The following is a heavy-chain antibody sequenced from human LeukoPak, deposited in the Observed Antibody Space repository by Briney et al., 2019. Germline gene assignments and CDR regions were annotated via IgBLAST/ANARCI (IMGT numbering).Heavy chain of an antibody. CDR2: IYPGDSDT. CDR1: GYRFTSYW. J-gene: IGHJ5*02. V-gene: IGHV5-51*01. CDR3: ARQNSPDYDSSGYYDL. D-gene: IGHD3-22*01. Sequence: GESLKISCKGSGYRFTSYWIDWVRQMPGKGLEWMGSIYPGDSDTRYSPSCQGQVTISADRSISTAYLQWSSLKASDTAMYYCARQNSPDYDSSGYYDLWGQGTLVTVSS.